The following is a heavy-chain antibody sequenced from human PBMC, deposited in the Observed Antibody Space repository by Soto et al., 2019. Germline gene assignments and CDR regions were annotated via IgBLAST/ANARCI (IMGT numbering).Heavy chain of an antibody. CDR1: GFTFRNYA. D-gene: IGHD3-16*01. Sequence: EVQLLESGGPLVQPGGSLRLSCAASGFTFRNYAMNWVRQAPGEGLEWVSAVSGGGSSTHYADSVKGRFTISRDNSKYTLYLQMSSLRGEDTAVYYCVKGRSEWGSGPCRFDSWGQGILVTVSS. CDR2: VSGGGSST. CDR3: VKGRSEWGSGPCRFDS. V-gene: IGHV3-23*01. J-gene: IGHJ4*02.